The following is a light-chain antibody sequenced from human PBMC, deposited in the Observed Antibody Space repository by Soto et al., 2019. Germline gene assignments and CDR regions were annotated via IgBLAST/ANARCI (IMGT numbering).Light chain of an antibody. CDR3: QQYDDWPLT. CDR1: ENVKTR. Sequence: VMTQSPATLSVSPGERAALSCRASENVKTRLAWYQQKSGQAPRLLIYDAFTRATGIPARFSGSASGTKFTLPISSLQSEDSAVYYCQQYDDWPLTFGGGTKV. J-gene: IGKJ4*01. CDR2: DAF. V-gene: IGKV3-15*01.